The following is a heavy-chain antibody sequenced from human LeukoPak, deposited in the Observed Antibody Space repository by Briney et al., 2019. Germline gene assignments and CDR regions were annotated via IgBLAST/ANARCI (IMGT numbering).Heavy chain of an antibody. V-gene: IGHV4-39*07. Sequence: SATLSLTCTVSGVSISSSNSYWGWIRRPPGKGLEWIGRIYYSGSTYYNPSLKIRVTISVDTSKNQFSLKLSSVTAADTAVYYCARGLRIDYYDSSGYSQPTPPYIDYWGQGTLVTVSS. D-gene: IGHD3-22*01. CDR3: ARGLRIDYYDSSGYSQPTPPYIDY. J-gene: IGHJ4*02. CDR2: IYYSGST. CDR1: GVSISSSNSY.